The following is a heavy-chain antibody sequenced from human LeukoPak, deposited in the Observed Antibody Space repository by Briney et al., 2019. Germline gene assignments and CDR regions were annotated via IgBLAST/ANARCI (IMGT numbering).Heavy chain of an antibody. CDR2: IYTSGST. D-gene: IGHD3-9*01. V-gene: IGHV4-61*02. Sequence: SETLSLTCTVSGGSISSGSYYWSWIRQPAGKVQEWIGRIYTSGSTNYNPSLKSRVTISVDTSKNQFSLKLSSVTAADTAVYYCARDLTVDAFDIWGQGTMVTVSS. CDR3: ARDLTVDAFDI. J-gene: IGHJ3*02. CDR1: GGSISSGSYY.